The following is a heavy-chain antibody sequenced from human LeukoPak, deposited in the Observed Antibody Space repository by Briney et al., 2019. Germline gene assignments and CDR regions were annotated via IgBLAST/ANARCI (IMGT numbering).Heavy chain of an antibody. Sequence: GGSLRLSCAASGFTFSSYAMSRVRQAPGKGLEWVSAIGGSGGSTYYADSVKGRFTISRDNSKNTLYLQMNSLRAEDTAVYYCAKSFVAYSSGWYYFDYWGQGTLVTVSS. CDR2: IGGSGGST. J-gene: IGHJ4*02. CDR1: GFTFSSYA. CDR3: AKSFVAYSSGWYYFDY. V-gene: IGHV3-23*01. D-gene: IGHD6-19*01.